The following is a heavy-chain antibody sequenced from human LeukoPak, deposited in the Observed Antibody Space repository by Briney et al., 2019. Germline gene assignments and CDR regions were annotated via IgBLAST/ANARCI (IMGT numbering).Heavy chain of an antibody. V-gene: IGHV3-23*01. Sequence: GGSLRLSCAASGFTFSSYAMSWVRQAPGKGLEWVSAISGSGGSTYYADSGKGRFTISRDNAKNSLYLQMNSLRAEDTAVYYCARDYDYAQPYFDYWGQGTLVTVSS. J-gene: IGHJ4*02. CDR3: ARDYDYAQPYFDY. CDR2: ISGSGGST. CDR1: GFTFSSYA. D-gene: IGHD3-16*01.